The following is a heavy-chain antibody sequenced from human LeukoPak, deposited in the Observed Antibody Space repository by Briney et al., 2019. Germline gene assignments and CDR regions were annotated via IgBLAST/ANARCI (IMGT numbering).Heavy chain of an antibody. CDR3: ATLRGAYYDILTDYGWFDP. V-gene: IGHV1-69*13. CDR2: IIPIFGTA. CDR1: GGTFSSYA. D-gene: IGHD3-9*01. J-gene: IGHJ5*02. Sequence: ASVKVSCKASGGTFSSYAISWVRQAPGQGLEWMGGIIPIFGTANYAQKFQGRVTITADESTSTAYMELSSLRSEDTAVYYCATLRGAYYDILTDYGWFDPWGQGTLVTVSS.